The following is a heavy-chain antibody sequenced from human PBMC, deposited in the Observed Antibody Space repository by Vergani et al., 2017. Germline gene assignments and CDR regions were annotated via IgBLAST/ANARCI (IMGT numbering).Heavy chain of an antibody. J-gene: IGHJ4*02. CDR1: GGSFSGYY. CDR2: INHSGST. V-gene: IGHV4-34*01. Sequence: QVQLQQWGAGLLKPSETLSLTCAVYGGSFSGYYWSWIRQPPGKGLEWIGEINHSGSTNYNPSLKSRVTRTVGTSKNQFSVKLRSVTAADTAVYYCARAGRGGYNSYWGQGTLVTVSS. D-gene: IGHD5-24*01. CDR3: ARAGRGGYNSY.